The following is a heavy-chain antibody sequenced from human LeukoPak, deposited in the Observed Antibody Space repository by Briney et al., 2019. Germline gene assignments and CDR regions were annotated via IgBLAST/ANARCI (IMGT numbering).Heavy chain of an antibody. Sequence: GGSLRLSCAASGFTFSSYWMHWVRQAPGKGLVWVSRINSDGSSTNYADSVKGRLTISRDNAKNTLHLQMNSLRAEDTAVYYCARGARGSGTASDYWGQGTLVTVSS. D-gene: IGHD3-10*01. J-gene: IGHJ4*02. CDR2: INSDGSST. CDR3: ARGARGSGTASDY. CDR1: GFTFSSYW. V-gene: IGHV3-74*01.